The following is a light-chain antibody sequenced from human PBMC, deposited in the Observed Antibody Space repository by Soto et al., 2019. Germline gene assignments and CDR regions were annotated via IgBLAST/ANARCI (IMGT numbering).Light chain of an antibody. V-gene: IGKV3-20*01. CDR3: QQYGSSPRT. Sequence: DITLTQSLGTLSLSPGARAALSWRASQTVSSKLTWYQHKPGQAPRLLIYDTSNRATGIPDRFSGSGSGTDFTLTISRLEPEDFAVYYCQQYGSSPRTFGQGTKVDI. CDR2: DTS. CDR1: QTVSSK. J-gene: IGKJ1*01.